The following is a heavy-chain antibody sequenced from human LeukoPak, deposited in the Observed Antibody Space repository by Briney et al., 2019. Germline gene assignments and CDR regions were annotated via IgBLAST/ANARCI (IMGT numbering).Heavy chain of an antibody. J-gene: IGHJ5*02. CDR1: GYTFSVYD. D-gene: IGHD6-13*01. V-gene: IGHV1-8*01. CDR2: MNSNNGNT. CDR3: ARRISALGTGFWFDP. Sequence: GASVKVSCKTSGYTFSVYDINWLRQVAGQGLEWMGWMNSNNGNTDYALKFQHRVTMTMNTSIDTAYMELNSLTSEDTAVYYCARRISALGTGFWFDPWGQGTQVTVSS.